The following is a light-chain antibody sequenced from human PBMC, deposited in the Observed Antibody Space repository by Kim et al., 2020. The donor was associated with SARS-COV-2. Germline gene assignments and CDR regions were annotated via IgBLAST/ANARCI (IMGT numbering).Light chain of an antibody. Sequence: DIVMTQSPDSLAVSLGERATVNCKSSQSVLYRSNNKQYLAWYQQKPGQPPKLLIYWASTRESGVPDRFSGSGSGTDFTLTISSLQAEDVAVYYCQQYYSTPPTFGQGTKLEIK. V-gene: IGKV4-1*01. CDR2: WAS. J-gene: IGKJ2*01. CDR3: QQYYSTPPT. CDR1: QSVLYRSNNKQY.